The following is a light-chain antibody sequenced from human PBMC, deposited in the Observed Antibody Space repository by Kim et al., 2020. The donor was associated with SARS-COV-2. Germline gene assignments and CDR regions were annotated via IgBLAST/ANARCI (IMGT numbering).Light chain of an antibody. V-gene: IGKV1-39*01. CDR1: QSISSY. Sequence: SASVGDVVTSTCRASQSISSYLNWYQQKPGKAPELLIYAASSLQSGVPSRFSGSGSGTDFTLTISSLQPEDFATYYCQQSYSTPYTFGQGTKLEI. CDR2: AAS. CDR3: QQSYSTPYT. J-gene: IGKJ2*01.